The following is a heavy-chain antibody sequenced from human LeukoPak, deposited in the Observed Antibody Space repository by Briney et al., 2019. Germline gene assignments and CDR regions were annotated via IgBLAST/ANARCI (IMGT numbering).Heavy chain of an antibody. Sequence: ASVKVSCKASGYTFTSYDINWVRQATGQGLEWMVWMNPNSGNTGYAQKFQGRVTMTRNTSISTAYMGLSSLRSEDTAVYYCAREGNTKRQLYNWFDPWGQGTLVTVSS. V-gene: IGHV1-8*01. J-gene: IGHJ5*02. CDR1: GYTFTSYD. CDR2: MNPNSGNT. CDR3: AREGNTKRQLYNWFDP. D-gene: IGHD2-2*01.